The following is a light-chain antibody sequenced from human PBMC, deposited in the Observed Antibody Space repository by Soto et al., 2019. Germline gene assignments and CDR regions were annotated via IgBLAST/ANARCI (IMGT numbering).Light chain of an antibody. J-gene: IGLJ1*01. CDR1: RSDVGGYDY. Sequence: QSVLTQPRSVSGSPGQSVSISCTGARSDVGGYDYVSWYQQHPDKAPKVIIYDVIKRPSGVPDRFSGSNSGNTASLTISGLQSDDEADYYCCSYAGSYSYVFGPGTKVTVL. CDR3: CSYAGSYSYV. V-gene: IGLV2-11*01. CDR2: DVI.